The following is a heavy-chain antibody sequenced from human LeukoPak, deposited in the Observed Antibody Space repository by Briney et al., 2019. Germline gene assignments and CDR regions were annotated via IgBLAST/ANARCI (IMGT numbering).Heavy chain of an antibody. Sequence: GASVKVSCKASGYTFTDYYMHWVRQAPGQGLEWMGWINPNSGGTNYAQKFQGRVTMTRDTSISTAYMELSGLSSDDMAVYYCARTWIQVWCPDFDYWGQGALVTVSS. CDR1: GYTFTDYY. CDR3: ARTWIQVWCPDFDY. J-gene: IGHJ4*02. D-gene: IGHD5-18*01. CDR2: INPNSGGT. V-gene: IGHV1-2*02.